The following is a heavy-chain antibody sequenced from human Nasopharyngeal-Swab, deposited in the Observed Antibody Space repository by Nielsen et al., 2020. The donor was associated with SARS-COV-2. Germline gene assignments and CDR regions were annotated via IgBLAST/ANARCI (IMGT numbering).Heavy chain of an antibody. D-gene: IGHD1-7*01. V-gene: IGHV3-20*04. CDR2: INYNGATT. J-gene: IGHJ4*02. Sequence: GGSLRPPCAASGLTLRNYAMTWVRQAPGKGLEWVSGINYNGATTTYADSVKGRFTISRNNANNVLYLQMDSLRAEDTALYYGARDRKEVGITGTLRGDYWGLGTMVTVSA. CDR3: ARDRKEVGITGTLRGDY. CDR1: GLTLRNYA.